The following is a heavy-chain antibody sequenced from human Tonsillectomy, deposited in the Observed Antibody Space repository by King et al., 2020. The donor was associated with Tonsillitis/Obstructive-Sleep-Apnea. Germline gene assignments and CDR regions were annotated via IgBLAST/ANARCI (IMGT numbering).Heavy chain of an antibody. CDR3: AKDYSQAGLYYFDY. V-gene: IGHV3-23*04. Sequence: VQLVESGGGLVQPGGSLRLSCAASGFTFSSYAMSGVRQAPGKGLEWVSAISGSGGSTYYAGSVKGRFTISRANSKNTLYLQMNSLRAEDTAVYYCAKDYSQAGLYYFDYWGQGTLVTVSS. J-gene: IGHJ4*02. CDR2: ISGSGGST. CDR1: GFTFSSYA. D-gene: IGHD2-15*01.